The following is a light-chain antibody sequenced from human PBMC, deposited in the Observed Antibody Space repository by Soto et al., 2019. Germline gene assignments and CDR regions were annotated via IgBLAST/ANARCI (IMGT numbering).Light chain of an antibody. Sequence: QSVLTQPASVSGSPGQSITISCTGTSSDVGGYNYVSWYQQQSGKAPKLMIHEVSNRPSGVSNRFSGSKSGNTASLTISGLQAEDEADYYCSSHTSSRAYVFGIGTKV. CDR3: SSHTSSRAYV. CDR1: SSDVGGYNY. V-gene: IGLV2-14*01. CDR2: EVS. J-gene: IGLJ1*01.